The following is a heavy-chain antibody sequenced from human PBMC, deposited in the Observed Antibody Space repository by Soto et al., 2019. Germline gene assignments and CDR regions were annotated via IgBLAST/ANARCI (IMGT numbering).Heavy chain of an antibody. CDR3: ARGGVGATRDFDY. CDR2: ISSSSSYT. D-gene: IGHD1-26*01. CDR1: GFTFSDHY. J-gene: IGHJ4*02. Sequence: PGGSLRLSCAASGFTFSDHYMSWIRQAPGKGLEWVSYISSSSSYTNYADSVKGRFTISRDNAKNSLYLQMNSLRAEDTAVYYCARGGVGATRDFDYWGQGTLVTSPQ. V-gene: IGHV3-11*06.